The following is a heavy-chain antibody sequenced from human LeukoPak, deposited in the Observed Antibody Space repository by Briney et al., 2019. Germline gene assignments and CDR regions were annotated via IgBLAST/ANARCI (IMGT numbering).Heavy chain of an antibody. CDR2: ISSSSSYI. D-gene: IGHD6-13*01. CDR1: GFTFSSYS. J-gene: IGHJ6*02. CDR3: ATRGYSSSNYYYGMDV. V-gene: IGHV3-21*01. Sequence: SGGSLRLSCAASGFTFSSYSMNRVRQAPGKGLEWVSSISSSSSYIYYADSVKGRFTISRDNAKTSLYLQMNSLRAEDTAVYYCATRGYSSSNYYYGMDVWGQGTTVTVSS.